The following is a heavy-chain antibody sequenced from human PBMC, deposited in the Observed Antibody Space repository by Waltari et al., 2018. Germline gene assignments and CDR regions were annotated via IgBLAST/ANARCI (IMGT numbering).Heavy chain of an antibody. V-gene: IGHV1-69*12. J-gene: IGHJ5*02. CDR3: ARDGSSYGDYLPDWFDP. CDR1: GGTFSSYA. Sequence: QVQLVQSGAEVKKPGASVKVSCKASGGTFSSYAIRWVRPAPGQAIEWMGGIIPIFGTANYAQKFQGRVTITADESTSTAYMELSSLRSEDTAVYYCARDGSSYGDYLPDWFDPWGQGTLVTVSS. CDR2: IIPIFGTA. D-gene: IGHD4-17*01.